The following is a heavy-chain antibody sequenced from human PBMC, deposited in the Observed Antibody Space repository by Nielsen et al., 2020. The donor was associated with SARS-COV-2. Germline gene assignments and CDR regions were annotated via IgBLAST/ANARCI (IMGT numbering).Heavy chain of an antibody. CDR2: IYSGGST. Sequence: GESLKISCAASGFTVSSNYMSWVRQAPGKGLEWVSVIYSGGSTYYADSVKGRFTISRDNSKNTLYLQMNSLRAEDTAVYYCAKSHCSSTSCYFGADAFDIWGQGTMVTVSS. V-gene: IGHV3-53*01. D-gene: IGHD2-2*01. CDR3: AKSHCSSTSCYFGADAFDI. CDR1: GFTVSSNY. J-gene: IGHJ3*02.